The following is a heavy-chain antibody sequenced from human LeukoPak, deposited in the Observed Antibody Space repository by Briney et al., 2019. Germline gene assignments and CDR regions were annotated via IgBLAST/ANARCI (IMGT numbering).Heavy chain of an antibody. V-gene: IGHV3-7*01. CDR1: GLIFRGYW. CDR2: INQEGSEK. Sequence: PGGSLRLSCEVSGLIFRGYWMSWVRQAPGKGLEWVANINQEGSEKYFEDSVKGRFTISRDNAKNSLHLQMNTLRAEDTAVYYCARERDGRFFDYWGQGTLVTVSS. CDR3: ARERDGRFFDY. J-gene: IGHJ4*02. D-gene: IGHD5-24*01.